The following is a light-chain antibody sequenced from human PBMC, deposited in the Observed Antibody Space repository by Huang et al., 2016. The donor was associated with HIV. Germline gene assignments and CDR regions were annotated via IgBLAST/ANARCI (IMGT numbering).Light chain of an antibody. J-gene: IGKJ4*01. V-gene: IGKV2-28*01. Sequence: DIVMTQSRLSLPVTPGEPASISCRSSQSLLQSNGYNYLDWYLQKPGQSPQLLIYLGSNRASGVPDRFSGSGSGTAFTLKISRVEAEDVGVYYCMQTLQTPLTFGGGTKVEIK. CDR2: LGS. CDR3: MQTLQTPLT. CDR1: QSLLQSNGYNY.